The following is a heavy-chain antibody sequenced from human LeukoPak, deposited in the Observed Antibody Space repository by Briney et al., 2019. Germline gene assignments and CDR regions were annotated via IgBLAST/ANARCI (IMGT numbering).Heavy chain of an antibody. CDR2: INDSGGST. CDR1: GFTFSSYA. J-gene: IGHJ4*02. D-gene: IGHD3-10*01. V-gene: IGHV3-23*01. Sequence: GVSLRLSCAASGFTFSSYAMSWVRQAPGKGLEGGSTINDSGGSTYYADSVKGRFTISRDNSKNTLYLQMSSLRADDTAVYYCAKSTSYYFGSGSYSYRFDYWGQGTLVTVSS. CDR3: AKSTSYYFGSGSYSYRFDY.